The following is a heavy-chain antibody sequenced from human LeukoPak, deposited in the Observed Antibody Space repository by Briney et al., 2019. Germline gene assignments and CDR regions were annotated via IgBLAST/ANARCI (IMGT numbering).Heavy chain of an antibody. CDR2: ISSNGGST. CDR3: ATGYSSSVSRNGPLDY. CDR1: GFTFSSYA. Sequence: GSLRLSCAVSGFTFSSYAMLWVRQAPGKGLEYVAAISSNGGSTYYANSVKGRFTISRDNSKNTLYLQMGSLRAEDMAVYYCATGYSSSVSRNGPLDYWGQGTLVTVSS. D-gene: IGHD6-13*01. V-gene: IGHV3-64*01. J-gene: IGHJ4*02.